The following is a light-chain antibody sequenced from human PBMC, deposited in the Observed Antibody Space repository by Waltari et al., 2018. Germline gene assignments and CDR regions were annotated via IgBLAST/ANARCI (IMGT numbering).Light chain of an antibody. J-gene: IGKJ1*01. CDR2: DAS. Sequence: EIVLTQSPGTLSLSPGERATLSCRASQTVNSKYLVLYQQKPAQAPRLLIYDASTRATGIPDRFSGSGSGTGFTLTISRLEPEDFAVYYCQQYGGSPWTFGQGTKVESK. V-gene: IGKV3-20*01. CDR3: QQYGGSPWT. CDR1: QTVNSKY.